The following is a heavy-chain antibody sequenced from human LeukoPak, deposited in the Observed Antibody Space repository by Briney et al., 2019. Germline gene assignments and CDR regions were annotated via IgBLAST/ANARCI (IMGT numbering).Heavy chain of an antibody. CDR2: ISYSGIT. V-gene: IGHV4-39*01. CDR3: ARHNDYASLMDV. D-gene: IGHD2-2*01. J-gene: IGHJ6*02. Sequence: PSETLSLTCTVFGVSVTTSGYYGAWIRQPPGRGLEWIGSISYSGITYYMPSLRGRVTISGDTAKNQFSLKLSSVTAADTAVYYCARHNDYASLMDVWGQGTTVTVSS. CDR1: GVSVTTSGYY.